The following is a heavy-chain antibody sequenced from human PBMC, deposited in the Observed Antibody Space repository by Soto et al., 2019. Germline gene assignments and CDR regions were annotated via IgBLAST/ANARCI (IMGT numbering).Heavy chain of an antibody. CDR3: AKDLCTYSSGSCYFDY. CDR2: ISGSGGNT. V-gene: IGHV3-23*01. Sequence: GGSLRLSCAASGFTFSTYAMSWVRQAPGKGLEWVSTISGSGGNTYYADSVKGRFTISRDNSKNTLSLQMNSLRAEDTAVYYCAKDLCTYSSGSCYFDYWGQGTLVTV. D-gene: IGHD6-19*01. CDR1: GFTFSTYA. J-gene: IGHJ4*02.